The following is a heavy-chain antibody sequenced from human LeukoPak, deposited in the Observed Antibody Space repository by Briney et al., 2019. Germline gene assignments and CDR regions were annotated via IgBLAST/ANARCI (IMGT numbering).Heavy chain of an antibody. CDR1: GFTFSSYS. CDR3: VRESRPGGAMGLYHNLDY. CDR2: IKEDGTEK. V-gene: IGHV3-7*01. D-gene: IGHD1-1*01. Sequence: GGSLRLSCAASGFTFSSYSMNWVRQAPGKGLEWVANIKEDGTEKNLVDSVKGRFTISRDNTKNLLFLEMNNLRGDDTAIYYCVRESRPGGAMGLYHNLDYWGQGTLVAISS. J-gene: IGHJ4*02.